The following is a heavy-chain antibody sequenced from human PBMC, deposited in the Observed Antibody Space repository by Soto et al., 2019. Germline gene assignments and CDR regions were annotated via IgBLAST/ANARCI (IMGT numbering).Heavy chain of an antibody. Sequence: QVQLVESGGDLVQRGGSLRLSCAASGYTISDYYMSWIRQAPGKGLEWISYIDTSSTKIYYADSVKGRFTISRDNGKNSLYLEMNSLRDEDTAVYYCASHYDMWSGYLSPVDYWGQGTLVTVSS. CDR2: IDTSSTKI. CDR3: ASHYDMWSGYLSPVDY. D-gene: IGHD3-3*01. V-gene: IGHV3-11*01. CDR1: GYTISDYY. J-gene: IGHJ4*02.